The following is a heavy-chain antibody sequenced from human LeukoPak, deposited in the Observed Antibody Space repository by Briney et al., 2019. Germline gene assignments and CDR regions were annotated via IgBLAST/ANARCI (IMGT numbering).Heavy chain of an antibody. V-gene: IGHV4-4*02. D-gene: IGHD4-23*01. J-gene: IGHJ3*02. CDR2: IYHSGST. CDR1: GGSISSSNW. Sequence: SETLSLTCAVSGGSISSSNWWSWVRQPPGKGLEWIGEIYHSGSTNYNPSLKSRVTISVDKSKNQFSLKLSSVTAADTAVYYCASDYGGNSWYAFDIWGQGTMVTVSS. CDR3: ASDYGGNSWYAFDI.